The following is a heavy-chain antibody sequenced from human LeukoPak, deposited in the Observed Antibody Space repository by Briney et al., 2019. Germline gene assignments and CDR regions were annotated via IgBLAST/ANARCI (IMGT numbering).Heavy chain of an antibody. Sequence: PSETLSLTCTVSGGSISTSTYYWSWIRQPPGKGLEWIGEINHSGSTNYNPSLKSRVIISVDTSKNQFSLKLSSVTAADTAVYYCARRRVWGTPKAFDIWGQGTMVTVSS. V-gene: IGHV4-39*07. J-gene: IGHJ3*02. CDR2: INHSGST. CDR1: GGSISTSTYY. CDR3: ARRRVWGTPKAFDI. D-gene: IGHD3-16*01.